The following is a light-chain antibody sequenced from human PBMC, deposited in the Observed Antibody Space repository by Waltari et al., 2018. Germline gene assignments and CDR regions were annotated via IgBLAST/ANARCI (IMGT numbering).Light chain of an antibody. Sequence: QSALTQPPSVSGSPGQSVTISCTGTSSDIGAYNRVYWYQQSPGTAPKLIISEVDSRPSGVPDRFSGSKSGNTASLTISGLQAEDEATYYCTSFTTSITLVFGGGTKVTVL. CDR2: EVD. V-gene: IGLV2-18*02. CDR3: TSFTTSITLV. J-gene: IGLJ3*02. CDR1: SSDIGAYNR.